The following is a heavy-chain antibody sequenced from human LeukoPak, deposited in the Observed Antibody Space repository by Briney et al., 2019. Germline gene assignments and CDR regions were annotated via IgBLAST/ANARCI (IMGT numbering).Heavy chain of an antibody. V-gene: IGHV3-30-3*01. D-gene: IGHD6-19*01. CDR2: ISYDGSNK. J-gene: IGHJ4*02. CDR1: GFTFRNYA. Sequence: GGFLRLSCAASGFTFRNYAMHWVRQAPGKGLEWVAVISYDGSNKYYADSVKGRFTISRDNSKNTLYLQMNSLGAEDTAVYYCAREQWSRQYFDYWGQGTLVTVSS. CDR3: AREQWSRQYFDY.